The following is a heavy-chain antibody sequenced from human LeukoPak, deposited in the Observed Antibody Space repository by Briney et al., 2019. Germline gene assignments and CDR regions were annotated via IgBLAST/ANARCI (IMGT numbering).Heavy chain of an antibody. D-gene: IGHD6-13*01. J-gene: IGHJ4*02. CDR2: ISSDGSST. V-gene: IGHV3-74*01. CDR1: GFSFSSYW. Sequence: TGGSLRLSCAASGFSFSSYWMHWVRQAPGKGLVWVSRISSDGSSTIYADSVKGRFTISRDNAKNTLYLQMNSLRAEDTGVYYCARIASHSSSWYDGGYWGQGTLVTVSS. CDR3: ARIASHSSSWYDGGY.